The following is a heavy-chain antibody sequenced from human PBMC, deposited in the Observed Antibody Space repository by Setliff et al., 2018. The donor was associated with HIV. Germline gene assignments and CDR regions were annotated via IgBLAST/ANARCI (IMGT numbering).Heavy chain of an antibody. J-gene: IGHJ3*01. CDR2: MKYDGTEI. D-gene: IGHD3-9*01. CDR3: VREGEYFDTIGHYLVRRFFDL. Sequence: PGGSLRLSCAASGFTFSTYWMSWVRQAPGQGLEWVANMKYDGTEIYYVDAVKGRFTISRDNAKKSVFLHMNSLRGEDTAVYYCVREGEYFDTIGHYLVRRFFDLWGQGTMVTVSS. V-gene: IGHV3-7*01. CDR1: GFTFSTYW.